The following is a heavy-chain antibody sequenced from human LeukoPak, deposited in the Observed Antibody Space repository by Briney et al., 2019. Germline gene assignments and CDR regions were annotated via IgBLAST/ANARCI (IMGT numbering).Heavy chain of an antibody. CDR1: GGSISSGTYY. J-gene: IGHJ4*02. CDR2: VYNNGGT. D-gene: IGHD6-13*01. V-gene: IGHV4-31*03. CDR3: ARAIFRSSTPGLFYFDY. Sequence: PSQTLSLTCTVSGGSISSGTYYWSWIRQHPGKGLEWIGYVYNNGGTYYNPSLKSRITISVDTSKNQFSLRLTSVTAADTAVYYCARAIFRSSTPGLFYFDYWGQGALVTVSS.